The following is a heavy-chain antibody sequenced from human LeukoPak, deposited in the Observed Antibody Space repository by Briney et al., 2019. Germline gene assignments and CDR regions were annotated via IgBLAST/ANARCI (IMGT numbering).Heavy chain of an antibody. Sequence: GASVKVSCKASGYTFTSYGISWVRQAPGQGVERVGWISAYNGNTNYAQKLQGRVTMTTDTSTSTAYMELRSLRSDDTAVYYCARDWGYCTNGVCYIWFDPWGQGTLVTVSS. D-gene: IGHD2-8*01. CDR1: GYTFTSYG. CDR3: ARDWGYCTNGVCYIWFDP. V-gene: IGHV1-18*01. CDR2: ISAYNGNT. J-gene: IGHJ5*02.